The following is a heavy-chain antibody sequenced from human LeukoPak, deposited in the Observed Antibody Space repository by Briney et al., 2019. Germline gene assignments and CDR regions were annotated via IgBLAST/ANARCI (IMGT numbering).Heavy chain of an antibody. CDR2: IYNSGNT. D-gene: IGHD4-23*01. CDR1: GDSISSDY. J-gene: IGHJ4*02. V-gene: IGHV4-59*01. CDR3: ARSTVVRTLLGY. Sequence: PSETLSLTCTVSGDSISSDYWSWSRQPPGKGLEWIGYIYNSGNTNYNPSLKSRVTISVDTSKNQFSLKLRSVTAADTAVYYCARSTVVRTLLGYWGQGTLVTVSS.